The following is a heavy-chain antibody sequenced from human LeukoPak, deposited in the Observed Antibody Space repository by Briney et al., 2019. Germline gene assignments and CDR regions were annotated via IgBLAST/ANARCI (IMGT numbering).Heavy chain of an antibody. CDR1: GFTFDDYG. D-gene: IGHD2-8*01. V-gene: IGHV3-20*04. CDR2: ISWNGGST. CDR3: ARDASYCTYGVCHTGYFDY. Sequence: GGSLRLSCAASGFTFDDYGMSWVRQAPGKGLEWVSGISWNGGSTGNADSVKGRFTISRDNAKNSLYLQMNSLRAEDTALYYCARDASYCTYGVCHTGYFDYWGQGTLVTVSS. J-gene: IGHJ4*02.